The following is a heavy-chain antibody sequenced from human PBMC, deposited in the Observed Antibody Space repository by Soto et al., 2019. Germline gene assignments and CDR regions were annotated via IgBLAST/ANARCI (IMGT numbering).Heavy chain of an antibody. CDR2: VYYTGDT. Sequence: QVQLQQSGPRLVKPSETLSLTCTVSSGPDRSHNWGWIRQPPGRGLEWIGYVYYTGDTAYNPSLRSRVSISADTSTNDISQTLSSVTAAATAVYYCVRQGIDYLHGLVDVWGQGTTVSVSS. CDR3: VRQGIDYLHGLVDV. D-gene: IGHD4-17*01. J-gene: IGHJ6*02. CDR1: SGPDRSHN. V-gene: IGHV4-59*08.